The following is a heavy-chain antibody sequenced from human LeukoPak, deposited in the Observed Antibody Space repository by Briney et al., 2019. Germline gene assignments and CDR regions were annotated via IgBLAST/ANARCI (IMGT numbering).Heavy chain of an antibody. CDR1: GFTFSSYG. CDR2: IRYDGSNK. CDR3: AKDPEYCSGGSCYFGY. V-gene: IGHV3-30*02. D-gene: IGHD2-15*01. Sequence: GGSLRLSCAASGFTFSSYGMHWVRQAPGKGLEWVAFIRYDGSNKYYADSVKGRFTISRDNSKNTLYLQMNSLRAEDTAVYYCAKDPEYCSGGSCYFGYWGQGTLVTVSS. J-gene: IGHJ4*02.